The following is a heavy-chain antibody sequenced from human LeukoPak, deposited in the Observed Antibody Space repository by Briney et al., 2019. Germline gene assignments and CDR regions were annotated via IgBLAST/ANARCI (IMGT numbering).Heavy chain of an antibody. Sequence: GGSLRLSCAASGFTFSSYWMHWVRQAPGKGLEWVAVISYDGSNKYYADSVKGRFTISRDNSKNTLYLQMNSLRAEDTAVYYCARGVGDYYDSSGYPGGRKYYYYMDVWGKGTTVTISS. D-gene: IGHD3-22*01. CDR1: GFTFSSYW. V-gene: IGHV3-30*03. J-gene: IGHJ6*03. CDR3: ARGVGDYYDSSGYPGGRKYYYYMDV. CDR2: ISYDGSNK.